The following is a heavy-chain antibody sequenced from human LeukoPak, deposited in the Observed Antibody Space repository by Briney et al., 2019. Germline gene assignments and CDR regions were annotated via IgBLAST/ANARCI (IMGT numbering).Heavy chain of an antibody. CDR3: AKNFDRSYWYIDY. D-gene: IGHD6-13*01. Sequence: GGSLRLSCAASGFTFDSNAMSWVRLAPGKGLEWVSVISSGGGYRYYADSVKGRFTVSRDNSKNTVSLQMNSLRAEDTAVYYCAKNFDRSYWYIDYWGQGTLVTVSS. CDR2: ISSGGGYR. V-gene: IGHV3-23*01. J-gene: IGHJ4*02. CDR1: GFTFDSNA.